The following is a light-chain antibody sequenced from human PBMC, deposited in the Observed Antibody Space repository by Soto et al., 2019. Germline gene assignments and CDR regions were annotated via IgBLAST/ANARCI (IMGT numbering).Light chain of an antibody. V-gene: IGLV1-47*01. CDR3: ATWDDSLSNYV. J-gene: IGLJ1*01. Sequence: QPVLTQPPSASGTPGQRVTISCSGSSSNIGSNYVYWYQHLTGTAPKLLIYRNNQRPSGVPDRFSGSKSGTSASLAISGLRSEGEADYYCATWDDSLSNYVFGTGTKLTVL. CDR1: SSNIGSNY. CDR2: RNN.